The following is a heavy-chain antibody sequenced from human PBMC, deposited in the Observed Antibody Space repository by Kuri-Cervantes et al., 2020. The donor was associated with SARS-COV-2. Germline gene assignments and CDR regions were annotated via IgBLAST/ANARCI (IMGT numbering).Heavy chain of an antibody. CDR1: GGSFSGYY. V-gene: IGHV4-34*01. CDR3: ARGLEWGCADY. D-gene: IGHD3-3*01. Sequence: GSLRLSCAVYGGSFSGYYWSWIRQPPGKGLEWIGEINHSGSTNYNPSLKSRVTISVDTSKNQFSLKLSSVTAADTAVYYCARGLEWGCADYWGQGTLVTVSS. J-gene: IGHJ4*02. CDR2: INHSGST.